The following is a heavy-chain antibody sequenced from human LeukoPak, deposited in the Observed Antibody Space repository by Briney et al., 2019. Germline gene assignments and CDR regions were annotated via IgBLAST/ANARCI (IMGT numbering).Heavy chain of an antibody. CDR1: GFIFSNYA. CDR3: VKRIQSALAAGY. D-gene: IGHD5-18*01. CDR2: ISGSGGNT. J-gene: IGHJ4*02. V-gene: IGHV3-23*01. Sequence: PGGSLRLSCAASGFIFSNYALSWVRQAPGKGLEWVSDISGSGGNTYYAKSVRGRFTISRGNSKNTLYLQMNSLRAGDTAIYYCVKRIQSALAAGYWGQGALVTVSS.